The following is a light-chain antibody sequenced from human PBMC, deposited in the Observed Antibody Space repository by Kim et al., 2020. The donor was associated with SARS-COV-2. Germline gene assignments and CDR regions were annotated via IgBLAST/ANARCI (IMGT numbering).Light chain of an antibody. CDR2: SNN. CDR1: SSNIGSNT. CDR3: AAWDDSLIGPV. J-gene: IGLJ1*01. Sequence: GQRVTISISGSSSNIGSNTVNWYQQLPGTAPKPLIYSNNDRPSGVPDRFSGSKSGTSASLAISGLQSEDEADYYCAAWDDSLIGPVFGAGTKVTVL. V-gene: IGLV1-44*01.